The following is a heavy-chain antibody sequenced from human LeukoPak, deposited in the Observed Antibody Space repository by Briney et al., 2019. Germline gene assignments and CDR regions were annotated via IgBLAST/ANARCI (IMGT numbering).Heavy chain of an antibody. V-gene: IGHV1-69*13. CDR2: IIPIFGTA. CDR1: GGTFSSYA. J-gene: IGHJ5*02. Sequence: SVKVSCKASGGTFSSYAISWVRQAPGQGLEWMGGIIPIFGTANYAQKFQGRVTITADESTSTAYMELSSLRSEDTAVYYCARESWYYYGSGKEGWFDPWGQGTLVTVSS. D-gene: IGHD3-10*01. CDR3: ARESWYYYGSGKEGWFDP.